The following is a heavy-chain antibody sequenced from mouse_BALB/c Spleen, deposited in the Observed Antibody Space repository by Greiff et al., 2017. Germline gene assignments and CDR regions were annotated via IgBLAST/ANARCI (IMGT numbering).Heavy chain of an antibody. J-gene: IGHJ3*01. CDR3: ARDGWFAY. V-gene: IGHV5-17*02. CDR2: ISSGSSTI. D-gene: IGHD2-3*01. Sequence: EVKLMESGGGLVQPGGSRKLSCAASGFTFSSFGMHWVRQAPEKGLEWVAYISSGSSTIYYADTVKGRFTISRDNPKNTLFLQMTSLRSEDTAMYYCARDGWFAYWGQGTLVTVSA. CDR1: GFTFSSFG.